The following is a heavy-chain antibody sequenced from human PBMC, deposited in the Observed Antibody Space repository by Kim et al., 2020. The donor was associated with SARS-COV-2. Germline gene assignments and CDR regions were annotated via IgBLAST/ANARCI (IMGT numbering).Heavy chain of an antibody. V-gene: IGHV3-53*01. J-gene: IGHJ4*02. CDR3: ARIIVISSTWDYFDY. D-gene: IGHD2-2*01. Sequence: GGSLRLSCAVSGFTVSSHYMNCVRQAPGKGLEWVSVIYSGGRTYYSDSVKGRFTITRDTSKNMVFLQMNSLRAEDAAVYYCARIIVISSTWDYFDYWGQGTLVTVSS. CDR2: IYSGGRT. CDR1: GFTVSSHY.